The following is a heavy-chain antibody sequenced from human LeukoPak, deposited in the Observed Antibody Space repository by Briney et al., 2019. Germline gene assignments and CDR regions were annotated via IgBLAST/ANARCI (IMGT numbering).Heavy chain of an antibody. J-gene: IGHJ4*02. D-gene: IGHD7-27*01. CDR2: IYYTGRT. CDR1: GGSIVYGGSINSNY. CDR3: ASQRKAGEPYYFDY. Sequence: PSETLSLTCSVSGGSIVYGGSINSNYWEWIRQPPGKGLEWTGYIYYTGRTTYNPSLESRVTMSLDTSKNQFSLKLSSVTGADTAVYYCASQRKAGEPYYFDYWGQGTLVTVSS. V-gene: IGHV4-61*05.